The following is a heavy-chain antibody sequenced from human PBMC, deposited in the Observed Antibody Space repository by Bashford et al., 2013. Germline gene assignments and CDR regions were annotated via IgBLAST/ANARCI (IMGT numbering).Heavy chain of an antibody. CDR1: GGSISSGGYY. J-gene: IGHJ6*02. CDR3: ARGPMIVVVINPGEPYYYYYYGMDV. CDR2: INHSGST. V-gene: IGHV4-39*07. D-gene: IGHD3-22*01. Sequence: ETLSLTCTVSGGSISSGGYYWSWIRQPPGKGLEWIGEINHSGSTNYNPSLKSRVTISVDTSKNQFSLKLSSVTAADTAVYYCARGPMIVVVINPGEPYYYYYYGMDVWGQGTTVTVSS.